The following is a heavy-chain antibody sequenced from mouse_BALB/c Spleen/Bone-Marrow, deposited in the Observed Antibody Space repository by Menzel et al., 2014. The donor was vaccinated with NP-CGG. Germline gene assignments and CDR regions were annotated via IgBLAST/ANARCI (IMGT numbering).Heavy chain of an antibody. V-gene: IGHV2-2*03. D-gene: IGHD4-1*01. J-gene: IGHJ4*01. Sequence: VQLQQSGHGLVQPSQSLSITCTVSGFSLTSYGVYWVRPSPGKGLEWLGVIWSGGSTDYNAAFISRLSISKDNSKSXVFFKMNSPQSNDTAIYYCARNRDWDGAMDYWGQGTSVTVSS. CDR1: GFSLTSYG. CDR2: IWSGGST. CDR3: ARNRDWDGAMDY.